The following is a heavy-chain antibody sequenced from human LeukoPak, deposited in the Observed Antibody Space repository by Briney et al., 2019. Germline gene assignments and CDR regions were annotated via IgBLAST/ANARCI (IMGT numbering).Heavy chain of an antibody. CDR3: ARDRGPRGYSYGYL. J-gene: IGHJ4*02. CDR2: INPNSGGT. CDR1: RYTFTGYY. V-gene: IGHV1-2*02. D-gene: IGHD5-18*01. Sequence: ASVKVSCKASRYTFTGYYMHWVRQAPGQGLEWMGWINPNSGGTNYAQKFQGRVTMTRDTSISTAYMELSRLRSDDTAVYYCARDRGPRGYSYGYLWGQGTLVTVSS.